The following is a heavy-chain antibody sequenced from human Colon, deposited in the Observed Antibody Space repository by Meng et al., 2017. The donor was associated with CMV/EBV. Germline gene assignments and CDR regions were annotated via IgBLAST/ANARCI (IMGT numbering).Heavy chain of an antibody. D-gene: IGHD6-6*01. J-gene: IGHJ6*02. CDR1: GFTFSSYW. CDR3: AKGGAARPFGYYYGMDV. V-gene: IGHV3-7*01. Sequence: GGSLRLSCAASGFTFSSYWMSWVRQAPGKGLEWVANIKQEGSEKYYVDSVKGRFTISRDNAKNSLYLQMNSLRAEDTAVYYCAKGGAARPFGYYYGMDVWGQGTTVTVSS. CDR2: IKQEGSEK.